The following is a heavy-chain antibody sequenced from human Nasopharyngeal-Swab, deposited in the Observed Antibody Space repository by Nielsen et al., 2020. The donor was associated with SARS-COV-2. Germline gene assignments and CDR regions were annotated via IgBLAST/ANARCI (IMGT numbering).Heavy chain of an antibody. V-gene: IGHV1-24*01. CDR1: GYTLTELS. CDR3: ATGGAAVGWFDP. J-gene: IGHJ5*02. D-gene: IGHD6-13*01. Sequence: ASVKVSCKVSGYTLTELSMHWVRQAPGKGLEWTGGFDPEDGETIYAQKFQGRVTMTEDTSTDTAYMELSSLRSEDTDVYYCATGGAAVGWFDPWGQGTLVTVSS. CDR2: FDPEDGET.